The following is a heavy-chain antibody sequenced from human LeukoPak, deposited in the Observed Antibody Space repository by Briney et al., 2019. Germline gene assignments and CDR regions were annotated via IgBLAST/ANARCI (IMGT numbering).Heavy chain of an antibody. D-gene: IGHD4-11*01. CDR2: IRYDGSNK. Sequence: PGGSLRLSCAASGFTFSSYGMHWVRQAPGKGLEWVAFIRYDGSNKYYADSVKGRFTISRDNSKNTLYLQMSSLRAEDTAVYYCAKAAVTTFLYYYYYMDVWGKGTTVTVSS. CDR1: GFTFSSYG. J-gene: IGHJ6*03. CDR3: AKAAVTTFLYYYYYMDV. V-gene: IGHV3-30*02.